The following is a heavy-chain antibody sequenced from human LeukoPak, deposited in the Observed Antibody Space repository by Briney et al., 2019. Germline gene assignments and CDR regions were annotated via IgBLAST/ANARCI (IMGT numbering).Heavy chain of an antibody. J-gene: IGHJ4*02. D-gene: IGHD6-19*01. CDR1: GFTFSSYA. V-gene: IGHV3-64*03. CDR3: AKEGAVTGSMWFDY. Sequence: GGSLRLSCSASGFTFSSYAMHWVRQAPGKGLEYVSAISSNGGSTYYADSVKGRFTISRDNSKNTLYVQMNSLRAEDTAVYYCAKEGAVTGSMWFDYWGQGTLVTVSS. CDR2: ISSNGGST.